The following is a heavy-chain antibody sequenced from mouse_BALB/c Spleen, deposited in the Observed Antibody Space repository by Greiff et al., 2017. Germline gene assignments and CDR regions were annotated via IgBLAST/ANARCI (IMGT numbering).Heavy chain of an antibody. V-gene: IGHV5-6-5*01. CDR1: GFTFSSYA. Sequence: DVHLVESGGGLVKPGGSLKLSCAASGFTFSSYAMSWVRQTPEKRLEWVASISSGGSTYYPDSVKGRFTISSDNARNILYLQMSSLRSEDTAMYYCARRSTATDYWGQGTTLTVSS. CDR2: ISSGGST. J-gene: IGHJ2*01. D-gene: IGHD1-2*01. CDR3: ARRSTATDY.